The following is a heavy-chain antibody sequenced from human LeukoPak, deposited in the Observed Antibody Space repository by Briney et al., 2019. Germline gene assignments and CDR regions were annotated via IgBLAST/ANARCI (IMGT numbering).Heavy chain of an antibody. J-gene: IGHJ4*02. CDR1: GFTFSNYA. CDR2: ISGSGGST. V-gene: IGHV3-23*01. Sequence: GGSLRLSCAASGFTFSNYAMSWVRQAPGKGLEWVSAISGSGGSTYYADSVKGRFTISRDNSKNTLYLQMNSLRAEDTAVYYCAKYSSSWYGYYFDYWGQGTLVTVSS. D-gene: IGHD6-13*01. CDR3: AKYSSSWYGYYFDY.